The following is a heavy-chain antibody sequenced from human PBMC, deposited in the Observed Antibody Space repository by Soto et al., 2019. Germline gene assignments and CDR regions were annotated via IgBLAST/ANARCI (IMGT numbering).Heavy chain of an antibody. Sequence: EVQLLESGGGLVQPGGSLRLSCAASGFTFSRNAMSWVRQAPGKGLEWVSGISGGGGATYYADSVKGRFTISRDNSKNTLYLQMNSLRAEDTAIYYCAKSEPYGSGSYYFDYWGQGTLVTGSS. V-gene: IGHV3-23*01. CDR2: ISGGGGAT. J-gene: IGHJ4*02. CDR1: GFTFSRNA. CDR3: AKSEPYGSGSYYFDY. D-gene: IGHD1-26*01.